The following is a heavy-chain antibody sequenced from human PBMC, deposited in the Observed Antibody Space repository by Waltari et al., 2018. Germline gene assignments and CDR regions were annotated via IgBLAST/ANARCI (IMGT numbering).Heavy chain of an antibody. J-gene: IGHJ6*02. CDR3: ARDRSSSFPSYYYYYGMDV. Sequence: QVQLQESGPGLVKPSETLSLTCAVSGYSISSGYYWGWIRQPPGKGLEWIGSIYHSGSTYYNPSLKSRVTISVDTSKNQFSLKLSSVTAADTAVYYCARDRSSSFPSYYYYYGMDVWGQGTTVTVSS. D-gene: IGHD6-6*01. CDR1: GYSISSGYY. CDR2: IYHSGST. V-gene: IGHV4-38-2*02.